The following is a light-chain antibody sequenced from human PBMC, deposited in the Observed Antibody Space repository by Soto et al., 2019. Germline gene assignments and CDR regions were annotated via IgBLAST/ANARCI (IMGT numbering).Light chain of an antibody. Sequence: QSVLTQPASVSGSPGQSITISCTGTSSDVGGYNYVSWYQQHPGKAPKLMIYEVSNRPSGVFNRFSGSKSGNTASLTISGLQAEDEADYYCSSYTSSSIVVFGGGTKLTVL. CDR2: EVS. J-gene: IGLJ2*01. CDR1: SSDVGGYNY. V-gene: IGLV2-14*01. CDR3: SSYTSSSIVV.